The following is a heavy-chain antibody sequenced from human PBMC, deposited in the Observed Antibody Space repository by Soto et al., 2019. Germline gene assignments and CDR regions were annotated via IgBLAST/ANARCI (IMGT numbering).Heavy chain of an antibody. CDR1: GGSISSYY. CDR2: IYYTGTS. CDR3: ARGHGSSGEGGYYWFDP. D-gene: IGHD3-10*01. Sequence: PSETLSLTCTVSGGSISSYYWSWIRQPPGKGLESIGYIYYTGTSYYNPSLRSRVTISLDTSKNQFSLNLSSVTAADTAVYYCARGHGSSGEGGYYWFDPWGQGTLVTVSS. V-gene: IGHV4-59*01. J-gene: IGHJ5*02.